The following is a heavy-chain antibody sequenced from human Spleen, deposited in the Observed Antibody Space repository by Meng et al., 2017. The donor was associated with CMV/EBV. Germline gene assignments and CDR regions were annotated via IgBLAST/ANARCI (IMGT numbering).Heavy chain of an antibody. CDR1: GYTLTSFD. Sequence: KASGYTLTSFDINWVRQATGQGLEWMGWMNPNSGNTGYAQKFQDRVTMTRNTSISTAYMELSSLRSEDTAVYYCARAIRRYDSSPDWGQGTLVTVSS. CDR2: MNPNSGNT. V-gene: IGHV1-8*01. D-gene: IGHD3-22*01. J-gene: IGHJ4*02. CDR3: ARAIRRYDSSPD.